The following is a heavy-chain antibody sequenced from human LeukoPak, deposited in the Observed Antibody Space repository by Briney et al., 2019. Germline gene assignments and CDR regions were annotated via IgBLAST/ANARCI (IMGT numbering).Heavy chain of an antibody. CDR3: ARAGWIITSGIDY. CDR1: GYSISRGYY. Sequence: PSETLSLTCGVPGYSISRGYYWAWIRQPPGKGLEWIGTIYHTGSTYYTPSLGSRVTISVDTSKNEFSLNLNSVTAADTAVYYCARAGWIITSGIDYWSQGALVTVSS. V-gene: IGHV4-38-2*01. CDR2: IYHTGST. D-gene: IGHD3-10*01. J-gene: IGHJ4*02.